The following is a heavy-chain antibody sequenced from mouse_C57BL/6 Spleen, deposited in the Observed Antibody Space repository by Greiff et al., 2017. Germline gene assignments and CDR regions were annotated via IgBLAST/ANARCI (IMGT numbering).Heavy chain of an antibody. CDR1: GYTFTGYY. J-gene: IGHJ1*03. D-gene: IGHD1-1*01. V-gene: IGHV1-22*01. CDR3: AREEDYGSKHYFDG. Sequence: VQLQQPGPELVKPGASVKLSCKASGYTFTGYYMHWVKQSHGQGLEWIGDINPNNGCTSYNQKFKGKATLTVNKTSSTAYMELRSLTSEESAVYYCAREEDYGSKHYFDGWGTGTTLTVSS. CDR2: INPNNGCT.